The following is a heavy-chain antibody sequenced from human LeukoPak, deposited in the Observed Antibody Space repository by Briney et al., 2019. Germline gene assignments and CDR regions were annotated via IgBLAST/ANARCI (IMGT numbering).Heavy chain of an antibody. CDR2: IYTSGST. CDR3: ARGPPYYYDSSGYRAFDI. D-gene: IGHD3-22*01. CDR1: GGSISSYY. J-gene: IGHJ3*02. Sequence: SETLSLTCTVSGGSISSYYWSWIRQPAGKGLEWIGRIYTSGSTNYNPSLKSRVTMSVDTSKNQFSLKLSSVTAADTAVYYCARGPPYYYDSSGYRAFDIWGQGTMVTVSS. V-gene: IGHV4-4*07.